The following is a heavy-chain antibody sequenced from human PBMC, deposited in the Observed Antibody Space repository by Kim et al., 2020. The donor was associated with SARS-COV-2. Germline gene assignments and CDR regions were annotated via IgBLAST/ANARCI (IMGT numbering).Heavy chain of an antibody. V-gene: IGHV4-39*01. CDR3: ARQSITMVRGVM. Sequence: SETLSLTCTVSGGSISSSSYYWGWIRQPPGKGLEWIGSIYYSGSTYYNPSLKSRVTISVDTSKNQFSLKLSSVTAADTAVYYCARQSITMVRGVMWGQG. D-gene: IGHD3-10*01. CDR2: IYYSGST. CDR1: GGSISSSSYY. J-gene: IGHJ4*02.